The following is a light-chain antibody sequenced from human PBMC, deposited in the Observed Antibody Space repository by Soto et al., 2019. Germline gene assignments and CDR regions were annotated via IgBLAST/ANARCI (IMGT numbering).Light chain of an antibody. CDR3: CSYAGSYTVV. J-gene: IGLJ2*01. CDR1: SSDVGGYNY. Sequence: QSALTQPRSVSGSPGQSVTISCTGTSSDVGGYNYVSWYQQHPGKAPKLMIYDVSKRPSGVPDRFSGSKSYNTASLTISGLQAEDEADYYCCSYAGSYTVVFGGGTQLTVL. CDR2: DVS. V-gene: IGLV2-11*01.